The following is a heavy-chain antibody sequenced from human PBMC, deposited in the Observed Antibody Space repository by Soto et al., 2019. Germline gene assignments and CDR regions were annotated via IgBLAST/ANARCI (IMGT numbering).Heavy chain of an antibody. Sequence: SVKVSCKASGGTFSSYAISWVRQAPGQGLEWMGGIIPIFGTANYAQKFQGRVTITADKSTSTAYMELSSLRSEDTAVYYCARVGSGLTGLGYFDYWGQGTLVTVSS. CDR3: ARVGSGLTGLGYFDY. V-gene: IGHV1-69*06. D-gene: IGHD6-19*01. CDR1: GGTFSSYA. J-gene: IGHJ4*02. CDR2: IIPIFGTA.